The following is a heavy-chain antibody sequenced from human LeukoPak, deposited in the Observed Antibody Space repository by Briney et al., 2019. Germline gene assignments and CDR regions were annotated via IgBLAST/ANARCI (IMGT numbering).Heavy chain of an antibody. CDR2: ISGSGGST. CDR1: GFTFSSYS. Sequence: PGGSLRLSCAASGFTFSSYSMNWVRQAPGKGLEWVSAISGSGGSTYYADSVKGRFTISRDNSKNTLYLQMNSLRAEDTAVYYCAATWIQLWSFDYWGQGTLVTVSS. V-gene: IGHV3-23*01. J-gene: IGHJ4*02. CDR3: AATWIQLWSFDY. D-gene: IGHD5-18*01.